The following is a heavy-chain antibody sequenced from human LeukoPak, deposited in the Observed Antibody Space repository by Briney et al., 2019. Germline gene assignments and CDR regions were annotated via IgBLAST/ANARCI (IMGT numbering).Heavy chain of an antibody. V-gene: IGHV3-74*01. Sequence: GGSLRLSCAASGLAFSAYKMHWVRQAPQKGLVWVSRISTDGYTTDYADFVQGRFTASRDNTKNTWSLEMNGLRAEDTAVYYCARTRSSGYLTFDYWGQGILVTVSS. D-gene: IGHD3-22*01. CDR2: ISTDGYTT. J-gene: IGHJ4*02. CDR1: GLAFSAYK. CDR3: ARTRSSGYLTFDY.